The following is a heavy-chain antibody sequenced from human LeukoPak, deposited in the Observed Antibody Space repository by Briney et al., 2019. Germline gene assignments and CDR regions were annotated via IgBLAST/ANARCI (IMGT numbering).Heavy chain of an antibody. CDR2: ISSSGSTI. Sequence: GGSLRLSCAASGFTFSDYYMSWIRQAPGKGLEWVSYISSSGSTIYYADSVKGRFTISRDNAKNSLYLQMNSLRAEDTAVYYCARDRVNYYDSSGFRDASDIWGQGTMVTVSS. CDR3: ARDRVNYYDSSGFRDASDI. D-gene: IGHD3-22*01. V-gene: IGHV3-11*01. CDR1: GFTFSDYY. J-gene: IGHJ3*02.